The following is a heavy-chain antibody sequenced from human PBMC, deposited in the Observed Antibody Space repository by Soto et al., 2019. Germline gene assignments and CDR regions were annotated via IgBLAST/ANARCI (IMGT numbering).Heavy chain of an antibody. J-gene: IGHJ3*02. D-gene: IGHD3-22*01. Sequence: ASVKVSCKASGYTFTSYGISWLRQAPGQGLEWMGWISPYNDNTNYAQKLQGRVTMTTDTSTSTAYMELRSLRSDDTAVYYCARGYYYDSSGYYDAFDIWGQGTMVTVSS. CDR2: ISPYNDNT. CDR1: GYTFTSYG. V-gene: IGHV1-18*04. CDR3: ARGYYYDSSGYYDAFDI.